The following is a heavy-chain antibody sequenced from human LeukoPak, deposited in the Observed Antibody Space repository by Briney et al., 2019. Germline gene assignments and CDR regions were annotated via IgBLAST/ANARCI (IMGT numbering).Heavy chain of an antibody. CDR2: INPNSGGT. J-gene: IGHJ6*02. V-gene: IGHV1-2*02. Sequence: ASVKVSCKASGYTFTGYYMHWVRQAPGQGLEWMGWINPNSGGTNYAQKFQGRVTMTRDTSISTAYMELSRLRSDDTAVYYCARDHFDGDPPNVYYYYGMDVWGQGTTVTVPS. CDR3: ARDHFDGDPPNVYYYYGMDV. CDR1: GYTFTGYY. D-gene: IGHD4-17*01.